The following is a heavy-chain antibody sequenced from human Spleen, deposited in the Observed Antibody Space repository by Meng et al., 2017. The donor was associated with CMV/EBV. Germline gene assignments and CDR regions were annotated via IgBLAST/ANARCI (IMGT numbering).Heavy chain of an antibody. CDR3: ARDRGFNYGLYYYYGMDV. D-gene: IGHD3-16*01. CDR2: IYGGDSS. J-gene: IGHJ6*02. V-gene: IGHV3-53*01. CDR1: GGSFSGYY. Sequence: ETLSLTCAVYGGSFSGYYWSWIRQPPGKGLEWVSLIYGGDSSYYADSVKGRFTISRDNSKNTLYLEMSNLRAEDTAIYYCARDRGFNYGLYYYYGMDVWGHGTTVTVSS.